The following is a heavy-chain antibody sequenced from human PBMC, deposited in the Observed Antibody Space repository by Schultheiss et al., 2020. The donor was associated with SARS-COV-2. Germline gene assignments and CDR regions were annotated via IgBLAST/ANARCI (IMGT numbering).Heavy chain of an antibody. CDR2: ISRSSSTM. J-gene: IGHJ5*02. D-gene: IGHD6-19*01. CDR1: GFTFSIYR. CDR3: AKAVGHSSGWYPWFDP. Sequence: GGSLRLSCAASGFTFSIYRVNRVRQAPGKGLQWISYISRSSSTMYSADSVKGRFTISRDRAKNSLYLQMNSLRAEDTALYYCAKAVGHSSGWYPWFDPWGQGTLVTVSS. V-gene: IGHV3-48*01.